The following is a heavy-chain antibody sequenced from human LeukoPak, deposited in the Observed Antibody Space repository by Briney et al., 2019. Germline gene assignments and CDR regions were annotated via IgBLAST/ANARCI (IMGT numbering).Heavy chain of an antibody. J-gene: IGHJ4*02. CDR2: TSTDENIK. V-gene: IGHV3-30*04. D-gene: IGHD1-26*01. CDR3: TRDPIMGAPDYFDY. CDR1: GFTFSNYV. Sequence: QPGGSLRLSCAASGFTFSNYVTHWVRQAPGKGLEWVAVTSTDENIKIYADSVKGRFTISRDNSKNTLFLQMDSLRAEDTAVYYCTRDPIMGAPDYFDYWGQGTLVTVSS.